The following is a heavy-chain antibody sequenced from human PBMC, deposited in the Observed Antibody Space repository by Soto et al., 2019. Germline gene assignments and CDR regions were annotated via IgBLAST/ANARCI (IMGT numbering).Heavy chain of an antibody. V-gene: IGHV4-59*12. CDR3: ARDPIGYGGWFDP. J-gene: IGHJ5*02. CDR1: GGSISSYY. D-gene: IGHD5-12*01. Sequence: PSETLSLTCTVSGGSISSYYWSWIRQPPGKGLEWIGYIYYSGSTNYNPSLKSRVTISVDTSKNQFSLKLSSVTAADTAVYYCARDPIGYGGWFDPWGQGTLVTVS. CDR2: IYYSGST.